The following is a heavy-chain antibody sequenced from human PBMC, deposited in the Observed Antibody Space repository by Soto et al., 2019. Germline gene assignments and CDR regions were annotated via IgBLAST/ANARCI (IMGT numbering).Heavy chain of an antibody. CDR2: INGDGSKT. CDR1: GFTFSSSW. CDR3: VRADGD. D-gene: IGHD3-16*01. Sequence: EVQLVESGGGLVQPGGSLRLSCVASGFTFSSSWMHWVRQVPGKGPVWVSLINGDGSKTGYADSVKGRFTVSRDNARDTLYLHMHSLRAEDTAVYCCVRADGDWGQGALVTVSS. V-gene: IGHV3-74*01. J-gene: IGHJ4*02.